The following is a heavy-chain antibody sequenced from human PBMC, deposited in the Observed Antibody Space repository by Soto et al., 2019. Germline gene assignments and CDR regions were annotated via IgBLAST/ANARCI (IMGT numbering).Heavy chain of an antibody. CDR1: GFTFSDHY. D-gene: IGHD1-26*01. CDR3: AGSGGTYRYFDY. J-gene: IGHJ4*02. Sequence: GGSLRLSCAASGFTFSDHYMDWVRQAPGKGLEWVGRTRNKANSYTTEYAASVKGRFTVSRDDSKNSLYLQMNSLKTEDTAVYYCAGSGGTYRYFDYWGQGT. V-gene: IGHV3-72*01. CDR2: TRNKANSYTT.